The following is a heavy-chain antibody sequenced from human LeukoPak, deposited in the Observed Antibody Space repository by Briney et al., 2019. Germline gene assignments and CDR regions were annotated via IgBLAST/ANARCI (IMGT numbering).Heavy chain of an antibody. Sequence: SVKVSCKASGYTFTSYDINWVRQAPGQGLEWMGRIIPILGIANYAQKFQGRVTITADKSTSTAYMELSSLRSEDTAVYYCATEYYDILTGPAPDAFDIWGQGTMVTVSS. V-gene: IGHV1-69*04. CDR3: ATEYYDILTGPAPDAFDI. J-gene: IGHJ3*02. CDR1: GYTFTSYD. CDR2: IIPILGIA. D-gene: IGHD3-9*01.